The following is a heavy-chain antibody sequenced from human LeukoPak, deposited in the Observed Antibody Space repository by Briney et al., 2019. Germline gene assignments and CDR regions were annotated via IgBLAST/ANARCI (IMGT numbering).Heavy chain of an antibody. J-gene: IGHJ2*01. V-gene: IGHV3-23*01. CDR3: AKIRTGYSSSWYGKTLYFDL. D-gene: IGHD6-13*01. Sequence: TGRSLSLSCAASGFTSSRLAMSWVRQAPSQGLECVSAISGSSGGTYYAASVRGRFTIPRDKSKTTMYLQLNSLIAEDTAVYYFAKIRTGYSSSWYGKTLYFDLWGRGTLVTVSS. CDR2: ISGSSGGT. CDR1: GFTSSRLA.